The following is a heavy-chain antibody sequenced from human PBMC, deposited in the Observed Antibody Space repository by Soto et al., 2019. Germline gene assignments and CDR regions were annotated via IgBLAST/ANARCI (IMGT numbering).Heavy chain of an antibody. CDR2: TYYRSKWYN. CDR1: GDSVSSNSAT. V-gene: IGHV6-1*01. CDR3: ARAGFGGELLAFDI. J-gene: IGHJ3*02. Sequence: KQSQTLSLTCAISGDSVSSNSATWNWIRQSPSRGLEWLGRTYYRSKWYNDYAVSVKSRITINPDTSKNQFSLQLNSVTPGDTAVYYCARAGFGGELLAFDIWGQGTMVTVSS. D-gene: IGHD1-26*01.